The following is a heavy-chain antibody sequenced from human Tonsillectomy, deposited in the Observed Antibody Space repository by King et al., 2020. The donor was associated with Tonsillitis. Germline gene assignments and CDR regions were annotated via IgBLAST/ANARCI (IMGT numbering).Heavy chain of an antibody. J-gene: IGHJ4*02. Sequence: VQLQQSGPGLVKPSQTLSLTCALSGDSVSSKSVAWNWIRQSPSRGLEWLGRTYYRSKWYNDYAASVKSRIIINADTSKNQFSLHLNSVTPEDTAVYFCSRDFQFGGTYFRLDYWGQGTLVTVSS. D-gene: IGHD1-26*01. CDR3: SRDFQFGGTYFRLDY. CDR1: GDSVSSKSVA. CDR2: TYYRSKWYN. V-gene: IGHV6-1*01.